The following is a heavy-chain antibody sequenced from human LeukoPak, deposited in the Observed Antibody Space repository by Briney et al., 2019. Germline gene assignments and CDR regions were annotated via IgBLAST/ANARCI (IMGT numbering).Heavy chain of an antibody. D-gene: IGHD3-10*01. J-gene: IGHJ4*02. CDR2: IKQDGSET. CDR1: GFTFSSYW. V-gene: IGHV3-7*01. Sequence: GGSLRLSCAASGFTFSSYWMSWVRQAPGKGLEWVANIKQDGSETYYVDSVKGRFTISRDNAKNSLYLQMSSLRAEDTAIYYCVRTIGGTWVWYYFDYWGQGTLVTVSS. CDR3: VRTIGGTWVWYYFDY.